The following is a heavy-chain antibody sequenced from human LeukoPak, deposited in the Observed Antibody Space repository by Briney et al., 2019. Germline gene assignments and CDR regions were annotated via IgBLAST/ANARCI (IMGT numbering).Heavy chain of an antibody. CDR1: GYTFTTYG. CDR3: AKAVSSGWPRGNVGY. CDR2: TSGYNGNT. V-gene: IGHV1-18*01. Sequence: GASVKVSCKASGYTFTTYGISWVRQAPGQGLEWMGWTSGYNGNTNYAQKLQGRVTMTTDTSTSTAYMELRSLRSDDTAVYYCAKAVSSGWPRGNVGYWGQGTLVTVSS. D-gene: IGHD6-19*01. J-gene: IGHJ4*02.